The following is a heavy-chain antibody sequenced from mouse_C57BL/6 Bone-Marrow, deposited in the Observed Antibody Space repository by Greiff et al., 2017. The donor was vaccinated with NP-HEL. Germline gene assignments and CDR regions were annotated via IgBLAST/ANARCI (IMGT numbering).Heavy chain of an antibody. V-gene: IGHV1-55*01. CDR2: IYPGSGST. CDR3: ARATVVARDYWYFDV. J-gene: IGHJ1*03. D-gene: IGHD1-1*01. CDR1: GYTFTSYW. Sequence: VQLQQPGAKLVKPGASVKVSCKASGYTFTSYWITWVKQRPGQGLEWIGDIYPGSGSTNYNEKFKSKATLTVDTSSSTAYMQLSSLTSEDSAVYYCARATVVARDYWYFDVWGTGTTVTVSS.